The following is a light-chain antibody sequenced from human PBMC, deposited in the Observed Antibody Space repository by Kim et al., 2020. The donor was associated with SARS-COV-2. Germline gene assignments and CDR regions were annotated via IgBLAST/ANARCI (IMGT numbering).Light chain of an antibody. V-gene: IGLV3-1*01. Sequence: SYELTQPPSVSVSSGQTASITCSGDKLGDKYVCWYQQKPGQSPVLVIYQDRKRPSGIPERFSGSNSGNTATLTISGTQAMDEADYYCQAWDSSTAVFGGGTQLTVL. CDR3: QAWDSSTAV. CDR2: QDR. J-gene: IGLJ2*01. CDR1: KLGDKY.